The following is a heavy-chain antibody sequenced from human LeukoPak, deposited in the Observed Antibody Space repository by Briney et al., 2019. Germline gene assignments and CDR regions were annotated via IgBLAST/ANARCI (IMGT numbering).Heavy chain of an antibody. CDR2: INYSGST. CDR1: GGSISSYY. CDR3: ARDTPGGFQH. Sequence: SETLSLTCTVSGGSISSYYWSWIRQPPGRGLEWIGYINYSGSTNYNPSLKSRVTISVDTSKNQFSLKLSSVTAADTAVYYCARDTPGGFQHWGQGTLVTVSS. D-gene: IGHD1-14*01. V-gene: IGHV4-59*01. J-gene: IGHJ1*01.